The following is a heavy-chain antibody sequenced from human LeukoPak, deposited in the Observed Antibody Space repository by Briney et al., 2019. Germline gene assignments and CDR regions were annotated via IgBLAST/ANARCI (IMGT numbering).Heavy chain of an antibody. D-gene: IGHD1-14*01. CDR2: IYVGDYDT. V-gene: IGHV5-51*01. CDR1: GYSFTDYW. J-gene: IGHJ4*02. Sequence: GESLKISCKGSGYSFTDYWIGWVRLMPGKGLEWMGIIYVGDYDTRYSPSFEGQVSISADNSISTAYLQWSSLKASDTATYYCARAHTGTLDPYYFDYWGQGTLLTVSS. CDR3: ARAHTGTLDPYYFDY.